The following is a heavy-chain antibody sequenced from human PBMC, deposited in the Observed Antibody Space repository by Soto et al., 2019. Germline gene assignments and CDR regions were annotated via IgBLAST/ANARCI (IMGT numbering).Heavy chain of an antibody. CDR3: VGGFPWVGFDY. J-gene: IGHJ4*02. CDR1: GDSIITGGYY. CDR2: IQYSGTA. D-gene: IGHD2-15*01. V-gene: IGHV4-39*01. Sequence: QLQLQESGPGLVKPSETLSLTCTVSGDSIITGGYYWGWIRQRPGKGLEWIGNIQYSGTASYSPSLKRHVTISIGTSNNLITRPLTSVTAADTAVYICVGGFPWVGFDYSGQGTLVTVSS.